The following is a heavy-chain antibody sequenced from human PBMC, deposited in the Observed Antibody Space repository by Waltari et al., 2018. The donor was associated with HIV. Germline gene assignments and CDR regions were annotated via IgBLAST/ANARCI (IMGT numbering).Heavy chain of an antibody. J-gene: IGHJ6*02. CDR1: GGPFSSYA. V-gene: IGHV1-69*01. Sequence: QVQLVQSGAEVKKPGSSVRVSRKVSGGPFSSYAIHWVRQAPRQGLEWMGGIIPAFGTANYAERFQGRVTITADEYTSTAYMDLSSLRSEDTAVYFCARDHRGNKLLYGMDVWGQGTTVTV. CDR3: ARDHRGNKLLYGMDV. CDR2: IIPAFGTA.